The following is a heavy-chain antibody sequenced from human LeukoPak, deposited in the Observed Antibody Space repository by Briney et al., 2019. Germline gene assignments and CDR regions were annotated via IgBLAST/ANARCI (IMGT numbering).Heavy chain of an antibody. D-gene: IGHD4-17*01. V-gene: IGHV3-48*02. CDR2: ICTGTNTI. CDR3: ARCAYGEDYFDY. CDR1: GFTFSVYN. Sequence: GGSLRLSCAASGFTFSVYNINWVRQAPGKGLEWVSYICTGTNTIYYADSVKGRYTISRDNAKNSLYLQMNRLRDEDTAVYYCARCAYGEDYFDYWGPGNLVTVSS. J-gene: IGHJ4*02.